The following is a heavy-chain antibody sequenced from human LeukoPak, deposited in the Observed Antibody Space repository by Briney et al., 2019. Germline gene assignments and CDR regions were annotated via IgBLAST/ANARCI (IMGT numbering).Heavy chain of an antibody. CDR1: GFTFSSYA. Sequence: GRSLRLSCAASGFTFSSYAMHWVRQAPGKGLEWVAVISYDGSNKYYADSVKGRFTISRDNSKNTLYLQMNSLRAEDTAVYYCAREPPDTTVTPNYFDYWGQGTLVTVSS. D-gene: IGHD4-17*01. J-gene: IGHJ4*02. V-gene: IGHV3-30-3*01. CDR3: AREPPDTTVTPNYFDY. CDR2: ISYDGSNK.